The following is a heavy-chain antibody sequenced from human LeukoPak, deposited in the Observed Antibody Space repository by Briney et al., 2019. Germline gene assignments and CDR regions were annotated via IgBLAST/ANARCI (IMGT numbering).Heavy chain of an antibody. Sequence: GASVKVSCKASAYTFTSYAISWVRQAPGQGLERMGWISVSNGNTNYAQKLQGRVTMTTDTSTNTAYMELRSLRFDDTAVYYCARDLAGIVGVTAWFDPWGQGTLVTVSS. D-gene: IGHD1-26*01. J-gene: IGHJ5*02. CDR1: AYTFTSYA. V-gene: IGHV1-18*01. CDR3: ARDLAGIVGVTAWFDP. CDR2: ISVSNGNT.